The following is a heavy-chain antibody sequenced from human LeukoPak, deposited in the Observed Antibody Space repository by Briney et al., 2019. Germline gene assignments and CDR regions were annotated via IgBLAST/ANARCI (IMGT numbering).Heavy chain of an antibody. D-gene: IGHD3-3*01. Sequence: GGSLRLSCVVSGFTFSSYWMNWVRQAPGKGLEWVANIHEDGGDKYYVDSVKGRFTISRDNAKNSLYLQMNSLRAEDTAIYYCARTLRLRTPRAFDIWRQGTIVTVSS. V-gene: IGHV3-7*05. CDR2: IHEDGGDK. CDR3: ARTLRLRTPRAFDI. J-gene: IGHJ3*02. CDR1: GFTFSSYW.